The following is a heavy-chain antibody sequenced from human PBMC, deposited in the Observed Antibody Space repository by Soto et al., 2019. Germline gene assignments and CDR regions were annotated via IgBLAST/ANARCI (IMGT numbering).Heavy chain of an antibody. CDR3: ARDPRGYSGYDDFYFDY. Sequence: ASVKVSCKASGYTFTGYYMHWVRQAPGQGLEWMGWISPNSGGTNYAQKFQGRVTMTRDTSISTAYMELSRLRSDDTAVYYCARDPRGYSGYDDFYFDYWGQGTLVTVSS. D-gene: IGHD5-12*01. J-gene: IGHJ4*02. V-gene: IGHV1-2*02. CDR1: GYTFTGYY. CDR2: ISPNSGGT.